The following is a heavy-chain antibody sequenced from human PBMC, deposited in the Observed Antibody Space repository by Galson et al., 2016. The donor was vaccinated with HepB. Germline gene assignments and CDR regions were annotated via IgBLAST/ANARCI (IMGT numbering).Heavy chain of an antibody. CDR3: ATGRIVAAGTSPSPQPPPRAHRSSP. Sequence: SVKVSCKASGGSLRNYGLSWLRQAPGQGLEWMGRLIPVLSMSNYTQKFQGRVTITADRSTNIGYMELSSLRSEDTAVYYCATGRIVAAGTSPSPQPPPRAHRSSPWR. V-gene: IGHV1-69*04. CDR2: LIPVLSMS. D-gene: IGHD6-13*01. CDR1: GGSLRNYG. J-gene: IGHJ5*02.